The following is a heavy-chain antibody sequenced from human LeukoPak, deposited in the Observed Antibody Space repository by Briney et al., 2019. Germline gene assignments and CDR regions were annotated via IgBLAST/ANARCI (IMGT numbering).Heavy chain of an antibody. CDR1: GYTFSSYW. V-gene: IGHV5-51*01. CDR3: ARRFHASVWGSQNFDAFDI. D-gene: IGHD3-16*01. CDR2: IYPGDSDR. Sequence: GESLQISCKGSGYTFSSYWIGWVRQMPGKSLEWMASIYPGDSDRRYSPSFQGQVTISADGSLSTAFLQWNSLKASDTAMYYCARRFHASVWGSQNFDAFDIWGQGTMVTVSS. J-gene: IGHJ3*02.